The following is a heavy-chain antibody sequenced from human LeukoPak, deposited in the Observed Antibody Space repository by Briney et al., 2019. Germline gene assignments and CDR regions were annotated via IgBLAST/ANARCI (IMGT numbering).Heavy chain of an antibody. Sequence: SETLYLTCAVYGGSFSGYYWSWIRQPPGKGLEWIGEINHSGSTNYNPSLKSRVTISVDTSKDQFSLKLSSVTAADTAVYYCARGPDSSGYYSLKRYYYYMDVWGKGTTVTVSS. V-gene: IGHV4-34*01. D-gene: IGHD3-22*01. CDR1: GGSFSGYY. CDR3: ARGPDSSGYYSLKRYYYYMDV. CDR2: INHSGST. J-gene: IGHJ6*03.